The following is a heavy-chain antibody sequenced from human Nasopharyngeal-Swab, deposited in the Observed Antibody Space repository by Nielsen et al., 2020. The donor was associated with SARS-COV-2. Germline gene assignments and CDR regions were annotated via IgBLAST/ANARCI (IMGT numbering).Heavy chain of an antibody. D-gene: IGHD3-10*01. CDR2: IISRTSYT. CDR1: GFTFSSYS. Sequence: GESLKISCAASGFTFSSYSMRRIRQAPGKGPGWGSYIISRTSYTKYADSVKGRFTISRDDARNSLYLQMNNLRVEDTAVYYCARAPVTIEVHYYYGLDVWGQGTTVTVSS. J-gene: IGHJ6*02. V-gene: IGHV3-11*05. CDR3: ARAPVTIEVHYYYGLDV.